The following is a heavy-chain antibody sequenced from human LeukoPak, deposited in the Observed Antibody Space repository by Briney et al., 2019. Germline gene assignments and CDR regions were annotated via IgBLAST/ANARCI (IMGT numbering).Heavy chain of an antibody. V-gene: IGHV4-4*07. J-gene: IGHJ4*02. D-gene: IGHD2-15*01. CDR2: IYTSGST. CDR1: GGSISSYY. CDR3: ARRSCSGGSCHLDY. Sequence: PSETLSLTCTVSGGSISSYYWSWIRQPAGKGLEWIGRIYTSGSTNYNPSLKSRVTMSVDTSKNQFSLKLSSVTAADTAVYYCARRSCSGGSCHLDYWGQGTLVTVSS.